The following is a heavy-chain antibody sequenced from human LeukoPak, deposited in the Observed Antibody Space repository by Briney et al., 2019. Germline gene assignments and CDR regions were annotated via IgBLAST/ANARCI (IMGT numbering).Heavy chain of an antibody. J-gene: IGHJ4*02. V-gene: IGHV1-2*02. Sequence: GASVKVSCKTSGYTFTGYYMHWVRQAPGQGLEWMGWINPNSGGTNYAQKFQGRVTMTRDTSISTAYMELSSLRSDDTAVYYCARATGRVVRGITWRYFDYWGQGTLVTVSS. CDR1: GYTFTGYY. CDR3: ARATGRVVRGITWRYFDY. CDR2: INPNSGGT. D-gene: IGHD3-10*01.